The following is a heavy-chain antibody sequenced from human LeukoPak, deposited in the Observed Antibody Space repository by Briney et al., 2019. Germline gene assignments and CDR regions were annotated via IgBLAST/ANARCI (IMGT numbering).Heavy chain of an antibody. CDR2: ISWNSDSI. D-gene: IGHD5-12*01. J-gene: IGHJ4*02. CDR3: AKDIWDSGYDGFDY. Sequence: GGSLRLSCVVSGFTFDDYAMHWVRQAPGKGLEWVSGISWNSDSIAYADSVKGRFTISRDNAKNSLYLQMNSLRAEDTALYYCAKDIWDSGYDGFDYWGQGTLVTVSS. V-gene: IGHV3-9*01. CDR1: GFTFDDYA.